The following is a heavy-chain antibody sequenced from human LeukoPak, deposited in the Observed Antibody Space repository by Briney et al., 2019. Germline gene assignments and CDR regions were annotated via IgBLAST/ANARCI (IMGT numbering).Heavy chain of an antibody. V-gene: IGHV4-39*07. D-gene: IGHD3-3*01. CDR1: GGSIITNSYY. CDR3: ARAKTDPIFGGNWFDP. J-gene: IGHJ5*02. CDR2: VYSSGTT. Sequence: PSETLSLTCTVSGGSIITNSYYWDWVRQPPGQGLEWIGSVYSSGTTYSGTTNYNPSLKSRVTMSVDTSKNQFSLKLSSVTAADTAVYYCARAKTDPIFGGNWFDPWGQGTLVTVSS.